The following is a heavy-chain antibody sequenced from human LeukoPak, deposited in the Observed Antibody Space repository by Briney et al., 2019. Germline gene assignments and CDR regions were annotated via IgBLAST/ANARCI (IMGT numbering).Heavy chain of an antibody. V-gene: IGHV1-8*01. J-gene: IGHJ6*02. CDR2: MNPNSGNT. D-gene: IGHD2-21*02. CDR1: GYTFTSYD. Sequence: ASVKVSCKASGYTFTSYDINWVRQATGQGLEWMGWMNPNSGNTGYAQKFQGRVTMTRNTSISTAYMEPSSLRSEDTAVYYCARRGDWPYYYGMDVWGQGTTVTVSS. CDR3: ARRGDWPYYYGMDV.